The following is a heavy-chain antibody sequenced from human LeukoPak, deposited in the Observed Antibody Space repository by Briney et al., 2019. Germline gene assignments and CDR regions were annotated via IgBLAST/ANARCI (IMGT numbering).Heavy chain of an antibody. D-gene: IGHD2-15*01. CDR2: ISWNSGSI. CDR1: GFTFDDYA. Sequence: GRSLRLSCAASGFTFDDYAMHWVRQAPGKGLEWVSGISWNSGSIGYADSVKGRFTISRDNAKNTLYLQMNSLRAEDTAVYYCAKGQRYCSGGSCVLYYFDYWGQGTLVTVSS. CDR3: AKGQRYCSGGSCVLYYFDY. V-gene: IGHV3-9*01. J-gene: IGHJ4*02.